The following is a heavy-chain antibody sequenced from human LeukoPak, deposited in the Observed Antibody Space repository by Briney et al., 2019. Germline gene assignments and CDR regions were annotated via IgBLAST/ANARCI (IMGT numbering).Heavy chain of an antibody. CDR2: IYTSGST. V-gene: IGHV4-61*02. CDR1: GGSISSGGDY. CDR3: ARHDLLSGEHFALDY. J-gene: IGHJ4*02. Sequence: SQTLSLTCTVSGGSISSGGDYWTWIRQPAGKQLEWIGLIYTSGSTNYNPSLKSRVTISVDTSKNQFSLKLSSVTAADTAVYYCARHDLLSGEHFALDYRGQGTLVTVSS. D-gene: IGHD2/OR15-2a*01.